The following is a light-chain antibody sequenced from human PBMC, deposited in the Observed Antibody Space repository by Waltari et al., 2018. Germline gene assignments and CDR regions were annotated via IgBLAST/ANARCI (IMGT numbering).Light chain of an antibody. V-gene: IGKV1-39*01. CDR3: QQSHSTSWT. CDR1: QSINNY. J-gene: IGKJ1*01. CDR2: GAT. Sequence: DIQLTQSPSSLSASVGDRVTITCRASQSINNYLNWYQHKPGKAPILLIYGATNLQSVVPARFSGSGSGTDFTLTISRLQPEDLATYYCQQSHSTSWTFGHGTKVDIK.